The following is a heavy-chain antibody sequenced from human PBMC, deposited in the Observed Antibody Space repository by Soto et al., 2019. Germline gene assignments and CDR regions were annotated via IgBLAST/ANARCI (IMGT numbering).Heavy chain of an antibody. V-gene: IGHV1-2*04. J-gene: IGHJ6*02. Sequence: QVQLVQSGAEVKTPGASVKVSCKSSGYTFTGYYIHWVRQAPGQGLEWMGWINPNNGGTKFAQSFQVWVILTSDTSINTAYMEMTRLSSDDTAVYFCVRGEAGYYYYGMDVSGQGTTVTVSS. CDR1: GYTFTGYY. CDR3: VRGEAGYYYYGMDV. CDR2: INPNNGGT.